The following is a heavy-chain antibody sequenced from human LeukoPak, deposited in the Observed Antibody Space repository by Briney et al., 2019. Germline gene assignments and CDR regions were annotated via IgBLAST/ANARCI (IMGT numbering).Heavy chain of an antibody. D-gene: IGHD6-19*01. CDR1: GYTFSSYG. V-gene: IGHV3-30*18. J-gene: IGHJ4*02. CDR3: AKEESYSSGWYGGYYFDY. Sequence: PGGSLRLSCAASGYTFSSYGMHWVRQAPGKGLEWVAVISYDGSNKYYADSVKGRFTISRDNSKNTLYLQMNSLRAEDTAVYYCAKEESYSSGWYGGYYFDYWGQGTLVNVSS. CDR2: ISYDGSNK.